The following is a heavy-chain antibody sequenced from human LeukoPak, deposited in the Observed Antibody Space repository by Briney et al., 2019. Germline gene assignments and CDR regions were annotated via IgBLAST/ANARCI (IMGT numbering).Heavy chain of an antibody. CDR2: ISPSGDRT. CDR1: GFTFGSYA. J-gene: IGHJ4*02. V-gene: IGHV3-23*01. D-gene: IGHD3-22*01. Sequence: PGGSLRLSCAASGFTFGSYAMSWVRQAPGKGLEWVSFISPSGDRTSNADSVEGRFTISRDNPRNTLYLQMNSLRDGDTAVYYCAIMHGYYDGSGYWVQWGQGTLVTVSS. CDR3: AIMHGYYDGSGYWVQ.